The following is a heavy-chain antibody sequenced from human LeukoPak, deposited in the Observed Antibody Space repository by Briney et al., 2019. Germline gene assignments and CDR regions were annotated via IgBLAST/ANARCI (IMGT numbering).Heavy chain of an antibody. CDR3: ARDFYLYYGMDV. CDR2: ISSSGSTI. V-gene: IGHV3-48*03. D-gene: IGHD3-16*02. J-gene: IGHJ6*02. Sequence: GGSLRLSCAAAGFTFSSYEMNWVRQAPGKGLERVSYISSSGSTIYYADSVKGRFTIFSDNAKNSLYLKMHSLRAEDTAVYYCARDFYLYYGMDVWGQGTTVTVSS. CDR1: GFTFSSYE.